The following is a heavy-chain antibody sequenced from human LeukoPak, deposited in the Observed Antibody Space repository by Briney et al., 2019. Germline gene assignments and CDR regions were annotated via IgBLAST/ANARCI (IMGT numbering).Heavy chain of an antibody. CDR1: GYTFTSYY. CDR3: ARGTGEGYTYGRYYFDY. V-gene: IGHV1-46*01. J-gene: IGHJ4*02. D-gene: IGHD5-18*01. Sequence: GASVKVSCKPSGYTFTSYYMHWVRQAPGQGLEWMGIINPSGGSTSYAQKFQGRVTMTRDMSTSTVYMELSSLRSEDTAVYYCARGTGEGYTYGRYYFDYWGQGTLVTVSS. CDR2: INPSGGST.